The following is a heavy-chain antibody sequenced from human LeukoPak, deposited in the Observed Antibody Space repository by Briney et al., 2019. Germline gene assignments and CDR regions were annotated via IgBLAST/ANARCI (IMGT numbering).Heavy chain of an antibody. CDR3: SGWHY. V-gene: IGHV1-2*02. D-gene: IGHD6-19*01. J-gene: IGHJ4*02. CDR1: GYTFTSYD. Sequence: ASVKVSCKASGYTFTSYDINWVRQAPGQGLEWMGWINPDSGGAKYAQNFQGRVTMTRDTSISTAFMELSRLRSDDTAVYYCSGWHYWGQGTLVTVSS. CDR2: INPDSGGA.